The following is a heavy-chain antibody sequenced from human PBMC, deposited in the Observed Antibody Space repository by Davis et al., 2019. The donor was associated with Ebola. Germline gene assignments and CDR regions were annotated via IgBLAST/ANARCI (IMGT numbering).Heavy chain of an antibody. Sequence: SETLSLTCTVSGGSIGSDSYYWGWIRQPPGKGLEWIGYISHSGSADYSPSVNSRVTLSVDTSKNQFSLQIISVTAADTAVYYCARTTKTQISESGLGYNYFDPWGQGTLVTVSS. J-gene: IGHJ5*02. CDR3: ARTTKTQISESGLGYNYFDP. CDR2: ISHSGSA. V-gene: IGHV4-39*07. CDR1: GGSIGSDSYY. D-gene: IGHD1-1*01.